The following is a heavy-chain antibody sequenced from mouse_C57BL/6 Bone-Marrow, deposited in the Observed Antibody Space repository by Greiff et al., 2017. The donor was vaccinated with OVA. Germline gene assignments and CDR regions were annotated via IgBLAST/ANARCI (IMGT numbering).Heavy chain of an antibody. CDR2: INPNYGTT. CDR3: SITRTGLAY. J-gene: IGHJ3*01. V-gene: IGHV1-39*01. Sequence: EVQLQPSGPELVKPGASVKISCKASGYSFTDYNMNWVKQSNGKSLEWIGVINPNYGTTSYNQKFNGKATLTVDQSSSTAYMQLNSLTSDYSAVYYCSITRTGLAYWGQGTLVTVSA. CDR1: GYSFTDYN. D-gene: IGHD1-1*01.